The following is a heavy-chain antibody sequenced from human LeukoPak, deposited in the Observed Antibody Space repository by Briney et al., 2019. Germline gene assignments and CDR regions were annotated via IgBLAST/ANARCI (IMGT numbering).Heavy chain of an antibody. D-gene: IGHD1-26*01. CDR2: IKRKIEGGTA. J-gene: IGHJ4*02. CDR1: GFSFSSYA. CDR3: AAGVGTSDVDY. V-gene: IGHV3-15*01. Sequence: GGSLRLSCVASGFSFSSYAMSWVRQAPGKGLEWVGRIKRKIEGGTADYAAPVKGRFTISRDDSTSTLLLQMNSLKTEDTAVYYRAAGVGTSDVDYWGQGTLVTVSS.